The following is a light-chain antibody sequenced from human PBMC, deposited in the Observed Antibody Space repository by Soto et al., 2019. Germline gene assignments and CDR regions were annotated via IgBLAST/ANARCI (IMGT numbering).Light chain of an antibody. CDR1: ISNIGDNH. CDR3: ATWDGSLPGEV. Sequence: QSVLTQPPSASAAPGQRVTISCSGTISNIGDNHVSWYQQVPGKAPKLLIYDNNKRPSGIPDRFSGSRSGTSATLAITGLQTGDEADYYCATWDGSLPGEVFGGGTKLTVL. CDR2: DNN. J-gene: IGLJ2*01. V-gene: IGLV1-51*01.